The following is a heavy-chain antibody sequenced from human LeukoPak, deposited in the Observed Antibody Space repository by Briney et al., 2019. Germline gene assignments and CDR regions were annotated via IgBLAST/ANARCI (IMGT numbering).Heavy chain of an antibody. J-gene: IGHJ6*02. CDR2: IYYSGST. CDR1: GGSISSGGYY. D-gene: IGHD3-16*02. V-gene: IGHV4-31*03. Sequence: PSETLSLTCTVSGGSISSGGYYWSWVRQHPGKGLEWIGYIYYSGSTYYNPSLKSRVTISVDTSENQFSLKLSSVTAADTAVYYCAWSLGELSASPYYYGMDVWGQGTTVTVSS. CDR3: AWSLGELSASPYYYGMDV.